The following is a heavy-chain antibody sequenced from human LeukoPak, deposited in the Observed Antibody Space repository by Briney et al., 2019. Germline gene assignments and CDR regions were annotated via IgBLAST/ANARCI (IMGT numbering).Heavy chain of an antibody. J-gene: IGHJ4*02. Sequence: GGSLRLSCAASGFTFSSFAMHWVRQAPGKGLEWVADIWYNGSNKYYAESVKGRFTISRDNSKNTLYLQMNSLRAEDTAVYYCAKDRRDGYNLQDYWGQGTLVTVSS. CDR1: GFTFSSFA. D-gene: IGHD5-24*01. CDR3: AKDRRDGYNLQDY. V-gene: IGHV3-30*02. CDR2: IWYNGSNK.